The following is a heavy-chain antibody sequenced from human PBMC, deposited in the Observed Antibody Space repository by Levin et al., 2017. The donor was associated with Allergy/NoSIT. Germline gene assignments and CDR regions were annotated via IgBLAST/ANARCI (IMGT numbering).Heavy chain of an antibody. CDR3: TTGARVSYFDY. CDR2: IKSKTDGETT. J-gene: IGHJ4*02. D-gene: IGHD6-13*01. Sequence: GESLKISCAASGFTFKNAWMNWVRQAPGKGLEWVGRIKSKTDGETTDYAAPVKGRFTISRDDSKNTLFLQMNSLKTEDTAVYYCTTGARVSYFDYWGQGTLVTVSS. CDR1: GFTFKNAW. V-gene: IGHV3-15*01.